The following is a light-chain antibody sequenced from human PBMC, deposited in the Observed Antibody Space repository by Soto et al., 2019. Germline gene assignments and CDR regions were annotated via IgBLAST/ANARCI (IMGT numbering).Light chain of an antibody. CDR2: DAS. CDR1: QDISTS. Sequence: DIQLTQSPSSLSASIGDSVTITCQASQDISTSLNWYHRRPGKAPKLLITDASTLQTGVPPRFRGRGAGTDFSFTVRRLQPEDFGEYYCQQYENVPTFGQGTKVKIK. J-gene: IGKJ2*01. CDR3: QQYENVPT. V-gene: IGKV1-33*01.